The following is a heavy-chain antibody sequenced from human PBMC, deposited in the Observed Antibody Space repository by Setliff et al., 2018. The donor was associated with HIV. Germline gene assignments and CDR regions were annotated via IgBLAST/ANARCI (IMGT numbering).Heavy chain of an antibody. V-gene: IGHV5-51*01. J-gene: IGHJ4*02. CDR3: ARPRFEYSASSGVYYFDY. CDR2: IYFGGSDA. CDR1: GYTFTSDW. Sequence: GESLKISCKASGYTFTSDWIGWVRQMPGKGLEWMGIIYFGGSDARYSPSFQGQVTISADKSTGTAYLQWSSLNASDTAMYYCARPRFEYSASSGVYYFDYWGQGTLVTVS. D-gene: IGHD6-6*01.